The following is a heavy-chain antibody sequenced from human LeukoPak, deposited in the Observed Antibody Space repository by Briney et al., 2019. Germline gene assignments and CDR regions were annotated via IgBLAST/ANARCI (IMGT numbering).Heavy chain of an antibody. CDR2: IYHSGST. J-gene: IGHJ4*02. CDR1: GYSISNGYY. CDR3: ARELLSGDPSIGN. V-gene: IGHV4-38-2*02. Sequence: SETLSLTCTVSGYSISNGYYWGWIRQPPGKGLEWIGNIYHSGSTYYNPSLKSRVTISVDTSKNQFSLKLSSVTVADTAVYYCARELLSGDPSIGNWGQGTLVTVSS. D-gene: IGHD7-27*01.